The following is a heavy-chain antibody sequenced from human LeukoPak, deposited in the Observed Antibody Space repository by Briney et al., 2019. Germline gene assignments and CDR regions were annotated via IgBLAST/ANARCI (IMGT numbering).Heavy chain of an antibody. CDR3: ARDNLYYDILTGFFLYDYYGMDV. Sequence: ASVKVSCKASGYTFTCYGISWVRQAPGQGLEWMGWISAYNGNTNYAQKLQGRVTMTTDTSTSTAYMELRSLRSGDTAVYYCARDNLYYDILTGFFLYDYYGMDVWGQGTTVTVSS. J-gene: IGHJ6*02. CDR1: GYTFTCYG. CDR2: ISAYNGNT. D-gene: IGHD3-9*01. V-gene: IGHV1-18*01.